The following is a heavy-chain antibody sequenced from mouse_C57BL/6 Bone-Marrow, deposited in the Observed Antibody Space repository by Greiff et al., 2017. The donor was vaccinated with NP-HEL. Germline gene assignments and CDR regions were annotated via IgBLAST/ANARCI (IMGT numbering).Heavy chain of an antibody. Sequence: QVQLKESGPGLVQPSQSLSITCTVSGFSLTSYGVHWVRQSPGKGLEWLGVIWSGGSTDYNAAFISRLSISKDNSKSQVFFKMNSLQADDTAIYYCARGGGYDAWFAYWGQGTLVTVSA. D-gene: IGHD2-2*01. J-gene: IGHJ3*01. CDR3: ARGGGYDAWFAY. V-gene: IGHV2-2*01. CDR1: GFSLTSYG. CDR2: IWSGGST.